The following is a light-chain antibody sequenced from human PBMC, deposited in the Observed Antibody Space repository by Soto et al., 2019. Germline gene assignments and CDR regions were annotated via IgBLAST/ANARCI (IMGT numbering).Light chain of an antibody. J-gene: IGKJ1*01. CDR3: QQYGSSPWT. CDR1: QSVSSSY. Sequence: EIVLTQSPGTLSLSPGERATLSCRASQSVSSSYVAWYQQKSGQAPRLLTYSASSRAICIPDRGSGSGSGTDCTLTISRLEPEDFAVDYCQQYGSSPWTFGQGTKVDIK. V-gene: IGKV3-20*01. CDR2: SAS.